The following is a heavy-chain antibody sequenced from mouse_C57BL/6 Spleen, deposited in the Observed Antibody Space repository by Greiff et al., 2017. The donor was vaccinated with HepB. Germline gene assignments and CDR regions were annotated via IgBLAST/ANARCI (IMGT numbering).Heavy chain of an antibody. CDR3: TEGNYGVY. V-gene: IGHV1-15*01. J-gene: IGHJ3*01. Sequence: VQLQQSGAELVRPGASVTLSCKASGYTFTDYEMHWVKQTPVHGLEWIGAIDPETGGTAYNQKFKGKAILTADKSSSTAYMELRSLTSEDSAVYYCTEGNYGVYWGQGTLVTVSA. CDR2: IDPETGGT. D-gene: IGHD2-1*01. CDR1: GYTFTDYE.